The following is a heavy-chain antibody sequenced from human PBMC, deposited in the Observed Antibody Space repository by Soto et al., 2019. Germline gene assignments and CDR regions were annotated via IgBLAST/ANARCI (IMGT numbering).Heavy chain of an antibody. CDR2: IYYSGST. D-gene: IGHD6-13*01. J-gene: IGHJ2*01. V-gene: IGHV4-31*03. CDR1: GGSISSGGYY. Sequence: QVQLQESGPGLVKPSQTLSLTCTVSGGSISSGGYYWSWIRQHPGKGLAWIGYIYYSGSTYYNPSLKSRVTTSVATSKNQFSLKLSSVTAADTAVYYCARVVSSSWGHGYFDLWGRGTLVTVSS. CDR3: ARVVSSSWGHGYFDL.